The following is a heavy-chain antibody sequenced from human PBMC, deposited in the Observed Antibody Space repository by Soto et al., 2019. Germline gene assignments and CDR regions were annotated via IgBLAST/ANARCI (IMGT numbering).Heavy chain of an antibody. CDR3: AKLDSYGSFDF. V-gene: IGHV3-23*01. Sequence: EVQLLESGGGLVQPGGSLRLSCAVSGFRTSSYAMSWVRQAPGKGLEWVSVISSSGGSTFYADSVKGRFTISRDNSKNTLFLQMSSLRAEDTAVYYCAKLDSYGSFDFWGQGALVTVSS. CDR1: GFRTSSYA. J-gene: IGHJ4*02. CDR2: ISSSGGST. D-gene: IGHD5-18*01.